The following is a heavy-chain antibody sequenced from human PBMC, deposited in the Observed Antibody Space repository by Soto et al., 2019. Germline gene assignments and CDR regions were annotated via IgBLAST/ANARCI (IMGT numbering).Heavy chain of an antibody. J-gene: IGHJ4*02. CDR1: GFSVSGSY. CDR2: IYGGGST. CDR3: ARGPDFIHSYLEY. Sequence: GGSLRLSCSASGFSVSGSYMSWFRQSPGKGLEWVSVIYGGGSTYYADSVKGRFTISSDTSKNTLYLQMNSLRVEDTAVYYCARGPDFIHSYLEYWGQGTQVTVS. V-gene: IGHV3-53*01. D-gene: IGHD3-3*01.